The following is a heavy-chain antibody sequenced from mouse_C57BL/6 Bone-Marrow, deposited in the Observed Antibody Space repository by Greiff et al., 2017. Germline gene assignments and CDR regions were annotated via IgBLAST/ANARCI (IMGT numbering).Heavy chain of an antibody. V-gene: IGHV8-8*01. CDR2: IWWDDDK. J-gene: IGHJ3*01. D-gene: IGHD2-4*01. CDR3: ARMGGYYYDYDWFAY. Sequence: ESGPGILQPSQTLSLTCSFSGFSLSTFGMGVGWIRQPSGKGLEWLAHIWWDDDKYYNPALKSRLTISKDTSKHQVFLKIDNVDTADTATYYCARMGGYYYDYDWFAYWGQGTLVTVSA. CDR1: GFSLSTFGMG.